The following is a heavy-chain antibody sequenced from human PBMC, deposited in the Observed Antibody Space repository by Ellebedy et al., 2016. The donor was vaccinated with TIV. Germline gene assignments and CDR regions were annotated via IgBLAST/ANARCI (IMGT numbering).Heavy chain of an antibody. CDR3: ALQHNNLFNP. CDR2: MHTSGST. V-gene: IGHV4-4*07. D-gene: IGHD4-11*01. CDR1: GGSITTHY. Sequence: SETLSLTXTDSGGSITTHYWTWIRQSAGKGLEWIGRMHTSGSTYYNPSLKSRVTMSVDTSKNQCSLKLSSVTAADTAVYHCALQHNNLFNPWGQGTLVTVSS. J-gene: IGHJ5*02.